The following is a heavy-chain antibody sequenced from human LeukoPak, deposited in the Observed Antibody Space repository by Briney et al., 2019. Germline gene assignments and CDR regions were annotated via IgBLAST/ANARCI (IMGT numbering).Heavy chain of an antibody. V-gene: IGHV3-23*01. CDR3: AKVPAVRITIFGVSFDF. CDR1: GFTFSSYA. Sequence: GGSLRLSCAASGFTFSSYAMNWVRQAPGKGLEWVSAISGSGGSTYYADSVKGRFTISRDNSKNTLYLQMNRLSAEDTAVYYCAKVPAVRITIFGVSFDFWGQGTLVTVSS. CDR2: ISGSGGST. D-gene: IGHD3-3*01. J-gene: IGHJ4*02.